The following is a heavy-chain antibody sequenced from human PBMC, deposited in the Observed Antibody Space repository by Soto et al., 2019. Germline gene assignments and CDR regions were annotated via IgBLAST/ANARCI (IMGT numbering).Heavy chain of an antibody. Sequence: QVQLVQSGAEVKKPGSSVKVSCKASGDTFSTYTITWMRQAPGQGLAWMGGIIPRSATSNYAQKFQGSVTITADVSTSTAYMDLSSLRSEDTAVYYCAREGLVFVPTTINTDYYYYAMDVLGQGITVTVSS. CDR2: IIPRSATS. D-gene: IGHD2-21*02. CDR1: GDTFSTYT. J-gene: IGHJ6*02. CDR3: AREGLVFVPTTINTDYYYYAMDV. V-gene: IGHV1-69*12.